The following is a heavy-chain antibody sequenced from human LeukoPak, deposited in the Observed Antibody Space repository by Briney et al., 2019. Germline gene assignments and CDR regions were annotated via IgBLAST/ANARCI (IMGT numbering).Heavy chain of an antibody. J-gene: IGHJ6*03. CDR1: GYTFTSYA. V-gene: IGHV7-4-1*02. CDR2: INTNTGNP. CDR3: ARESMITFGGVIDYYYMDV. D-gene: IGHD3-16*01. Sequence: ASVKVSCKASGYTFTSYAMNWVRQAPGQGLEWMGWINTNTGNPTYAQGFTGRFVFSLDTSVSTAYLQISSLKAEDTAVYYCARESMITFGGVIDYYYMDVWGKGTTVTVSS.